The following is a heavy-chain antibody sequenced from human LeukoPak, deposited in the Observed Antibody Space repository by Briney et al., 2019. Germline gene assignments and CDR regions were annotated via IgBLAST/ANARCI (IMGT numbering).Heavy chain of an antibody. J-gene: IGHJ3*01. CDR3: ARGFYGSGSYSSPGFHAFDV. V-gene: IGHV4-4*02. D-gene: IGHD3-10*01. CDR1: GGSISSNNW. CDR2: IYHSGST. Sequence: PSETLSLTCAVSGGSISSNNWWSWVRQPPGKGLEWIGEIYHSGSTDYNPSLESRVTISADKSKNQFSLKLSSVTAADTAVYYCARGFYGSGSYSSPGFHAFDVWGQGTMVTVSS.